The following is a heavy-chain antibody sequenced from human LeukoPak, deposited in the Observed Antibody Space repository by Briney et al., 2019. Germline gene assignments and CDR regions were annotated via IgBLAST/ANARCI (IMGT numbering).Heavy chain of an antibody. J-gene: IGHJ4*02. CDR2: INHSGST. D-gene: IGHD6-13*01. Sequence: SETLSLTCAVYGGSFSGYYWSWIRQPPGKGLESIGEINHSGSTNYNPSLKSRVTISVDTSKNQFSLKLSSVTAADTAVYYCARTRGGTRYSSSPPCDYWGQGTLVTVSS. CDR3: ARTRGGTRYSSSPPCDY. CDR1: GGSFSGYY. V-gene: IGHV4-34*01.